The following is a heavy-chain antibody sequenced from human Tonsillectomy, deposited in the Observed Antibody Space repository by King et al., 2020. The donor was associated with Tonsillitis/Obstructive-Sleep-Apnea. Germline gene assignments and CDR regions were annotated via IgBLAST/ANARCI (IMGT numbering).Heavy chain of an antibody. CDR2: INHSGST. J-gene: IGHJ6*02. CDR1: GGSFSGYY. V-gene: IGHV4-34*01. CDR3: AIGEVGVTTICYFYALDV. D-gene: IGHD1-26*01. Sequence: VQLQQWGAGLLKPSETLSLTCAVYGGSFSGYYWSWIRQPPGKGLEWIGEINHSGSTNYSPSLKSRVTISIDTSKNQFSLKLSSVTAADTAVYYCAIGEVGVTTICYFYALDVWGQGTTVTVSS.